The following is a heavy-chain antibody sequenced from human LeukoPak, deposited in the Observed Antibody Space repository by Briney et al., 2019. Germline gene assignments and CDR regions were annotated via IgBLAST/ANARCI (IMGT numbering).Heavy chain of an antibody. CDR3: ARDRNVYGYYYNGMDV. V-gene: IGHV1-3*01. D-gene: IGHD5/OR15-5a*01. CDR1: GYTFTSYA. CDR2: INAGNGNT. Sequence: ASVKVSCKASGYTFTSYAMHWVRQAPGQRLEWMGWINAGNGNTKYSQKFQGRVTITRDTSASTAYMELSSLRSEDTAVYYCARDRNVYGYYYNGMDVWGQGTTVTVSS. J-gene: IGHJ6*02.